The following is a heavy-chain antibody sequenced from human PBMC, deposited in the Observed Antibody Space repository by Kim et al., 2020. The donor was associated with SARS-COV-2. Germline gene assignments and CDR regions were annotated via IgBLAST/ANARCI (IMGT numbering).Heavy chain of an antibody. CDR3: GRGGEEGWEPDYWGQGTLVRGARGGTPRPTGTPTRTGWGGGRGWRCADAAGDWWGGGGGGGWEPDY. V-gene: IGHV1-18*01. Sequence: ASVKVSCKASGYIFTSYGISWVRQAPGQGLEWMGWISGYNGNTNYAQKVQGRVTMTTETSTSTAYMELRSLRSDDTAVYYCGRGGEEGWEPDYWGQGTLVRGARGGTPRPTGTPTRTGWGGGRGWRCADAAGDWWGGGGGGGWEPDYWGQGTLVTVSS. D-gene: IGHD1-26*01. CDR1: GYIFTSYG. CDR2: ISGYNGNT. J-gene: IGHJ4*02.